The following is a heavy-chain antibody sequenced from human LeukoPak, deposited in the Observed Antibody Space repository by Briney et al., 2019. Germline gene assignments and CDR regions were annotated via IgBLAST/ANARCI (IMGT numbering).Heavy chain of an antibody. D-gene: IGHD6-13*01. V-gene: IGHV4-59*01. CDR2: IYYSGST. Sequence: SEILSLTCTVSGGSISSYYWSWIRQPPGKGLEWIGYIYYSGSTNYNPSLKSRVTISVDTSKNQFSLKLSSVTAADTAVYYCARDQLVLQGYDYYYGMDVWGQGTTVTVSS. J-gene: IGHJ6*02. CDR3: ARDQLVLQGYDYYYGMDV. CDR1: GGSISSYY.